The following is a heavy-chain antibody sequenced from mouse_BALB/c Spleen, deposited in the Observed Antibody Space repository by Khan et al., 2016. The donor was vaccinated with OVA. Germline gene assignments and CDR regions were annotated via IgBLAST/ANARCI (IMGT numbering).Heavy chain of an antibody. CDR1: GFTFSNYW. V-gene: IGHV6-6*02. CDR2: IRLKSNIYVT. Sequence: EVQLQESGGGLVQPGGSMKLSCVASGFTFSNYWMNWVRQSPEKGFEWVAEIRLKSNIYVTHYAESVRGRFTISRDDSRSSVYRQMNNLGAEDTGIYYCASGWDWYFDVWGAGTTVTVSS. J-gene: IGHJ1*01. CDR3: ASGWDWYFDV. D-gene: IGHD3-3*01.